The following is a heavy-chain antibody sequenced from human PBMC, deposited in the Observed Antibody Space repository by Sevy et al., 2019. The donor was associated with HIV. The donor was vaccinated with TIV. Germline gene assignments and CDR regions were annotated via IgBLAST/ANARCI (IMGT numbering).Heavy chain of an antibody. CDR1: GDSISSYY. V-gene: IGHV4-59*01. Sequence: SETLSLTCTVSGDSISSYYWSWIRQPPGKGLEWIGYNYYRGSTNYNPSLKSRVTISKDTSKNQVSLKLTSVTAADTAVYYCARGRPDYYYGMDVWGQGTTVTVSS. CDR2: NYYRGST. CDR3: ARGRPDYYYGMDV. J-gene: IGHJ6*02.